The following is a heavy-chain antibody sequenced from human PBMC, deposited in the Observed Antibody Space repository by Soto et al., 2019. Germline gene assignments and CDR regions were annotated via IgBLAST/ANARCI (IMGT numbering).Heavy chain of an antibody. CDR3: ARSRRNWNHLPGAFDI. J-gene: IGHJ3*02. V-gene: IGHV3-74*01. Sequence: EVQLVESGGGLVQPGGSLSLSCAASGFTFSSYWMHWVRQAPGKGLVWVSRINSDGSSTSYADSVKGRFTISRDNAKNTLYLQMNSLRAEDTAVYYCARSRRNWNHLPGAFDIWGQGTMVTVSS. CDR1: GFTFSSYW. D-gene: IGHD1-1*01. CDR2: INSDGSST.